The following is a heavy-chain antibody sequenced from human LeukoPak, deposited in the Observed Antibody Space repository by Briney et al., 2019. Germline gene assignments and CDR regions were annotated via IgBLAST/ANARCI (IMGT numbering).Heavy chain of an antibody. CDR1: GWSFSGYY. CDR3: ARWRLGYYYDSSGYDY. Sequence: SETLSLTCAVYGWSFSGYYWSWIRQPPGKGLEWIGEINHSGSTNYNPSLKSRVTISVDTSKNQFSLKLSSVTAADTAVYYCARWRLGYYYDSSGYDYWGQGTLVTVSS. V-gene: IGHV4-34*01. CDR2: INHSGST. J-gene: IGHJ4*02. D-gene: IGHD3-22*01.